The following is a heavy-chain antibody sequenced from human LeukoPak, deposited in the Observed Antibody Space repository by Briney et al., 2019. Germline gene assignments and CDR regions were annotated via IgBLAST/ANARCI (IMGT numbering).Heavy chain of an antibody. CDR3: ARDFEYYYGSGSLYYYYGMDV. D-gene: IGHD3-10*01. Sequence: SVNVSCKASGCTFSSYAISWVRQAPGQGLEWMGVIIPIFGTANYAQKFKGRVTITADESTSTAYMELSNLRSEDTAVYYCARDFEYYYGSGSLYYYYGMDVWGKGTTVTVSS. V-gene: IGHV1-69*13. J-gene: IGHJ6*04. CDR2: IIPIFGTA. CDR1: GCTFSSYA.